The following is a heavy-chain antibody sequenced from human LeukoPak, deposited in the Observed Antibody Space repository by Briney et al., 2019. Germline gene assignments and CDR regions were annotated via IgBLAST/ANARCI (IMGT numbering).Heavy chain of an antibody. CDR3: TKDGYGSGSYYTLNFDY. CDR2: IIGSGVST. CDR1: GFTFISYA. J-gene: IGHJ4*02. V-gene: IGHV3-23*01. Sequence: PRGSLRLSCAASGFTFISYAMSWVRQAPGKGLEWVSTIIGSGVSTYFADSVKGRFTISRDNSKNTLYLQMNSLRAEDTAVYYCTKDGYGSGSYYTLNFDYWGQGTLVTVSS. D-gene: IGHD3-10*01.